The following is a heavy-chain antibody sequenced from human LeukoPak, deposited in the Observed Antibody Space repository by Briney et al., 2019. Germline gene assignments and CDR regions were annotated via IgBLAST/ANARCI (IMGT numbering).Heavy chain of an antibody. D-gene: IGHD2/OR15-2a*01. CDR2: IFYDGSNK. CDR1: GFTFSNYG. CDR3: ARDQALYFSYGDF. Sequence: GGSLRLSCAASGFTFSNYGMHWVRQAPGKGLEWLAAIFYDGSNKYYADTVKGRFTISRDNSKNTLYLQVNSLTAEDTAVYYCARDQALYFSYGDFWGQGTLVAVSS. V-gene: IGHV3-33*01. J-gene: IGHJ4*02.